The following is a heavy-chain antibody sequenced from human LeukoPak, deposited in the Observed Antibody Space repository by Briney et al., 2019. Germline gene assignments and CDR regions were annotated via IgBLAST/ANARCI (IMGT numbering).Heavy chain of an antibody. CDR2: VHLSGRT. CDR1: VGPISTTNS. J-gene: IGHJ4*02. Sequence: SETLSLTCGVSVGPISTTNSWTSVRHPPGEGLEWIGEVHLSGRTHYNPFLESRVTMSVDMSENHISLRMTSVTAADTAVYYCAREGGPYRPLDYSGQGTLVTVSS. V-gene: IGHV4-4*02. CDR3: AREGGPYRPLDY.